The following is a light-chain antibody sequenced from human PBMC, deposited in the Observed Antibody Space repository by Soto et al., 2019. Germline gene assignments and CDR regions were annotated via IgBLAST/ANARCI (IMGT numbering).Light chain of an antibody. CDR2: ENN. J-gene: IGLJ2*01. CDR3: GTWDRSLIAGVV. Sequence: QSVLTQPPSVSAAPGQKVTISCSGSSSNIGNNYVSWYQQLPGTAPKLLIYENNKRPSGIPDRFSGSKSGTSATLGITGLQAGEEAVYYCGTWDRSLIAGVVFGGGPKVTAL. V-gene: IGLV1-51*02. CDR1: SSNIGNNY.